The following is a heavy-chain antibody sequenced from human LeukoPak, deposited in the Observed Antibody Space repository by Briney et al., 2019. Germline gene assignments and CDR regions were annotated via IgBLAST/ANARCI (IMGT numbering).Heavy chain of an antibody. Sequence: GGSLRLSCAASGFTFDDYAMHWVRQAPGKGLEWVSGISWNSGSIGYADSVKGRFTISRDNAKNSLYLQMNSLRAEDTAVYYCARDVPAAGFDPWGQGTLVTVSS. CDR3: ARDVPAAGFDP. V-gene: IGHV3-9*01. D-gene: IGHD2-2*01. CDR1: GFTFDDYA. J-gene: IGHJ5*02. CDR2: ISWNSGSI.